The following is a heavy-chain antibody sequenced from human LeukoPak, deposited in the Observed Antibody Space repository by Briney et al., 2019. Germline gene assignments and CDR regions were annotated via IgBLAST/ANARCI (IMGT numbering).Heavy chain of an antibody. J-gene: IGHJ6*03. CDR3: ARVFSTYYHYMDV. CDR2: IKEDGSEI. CDR1: AFTFSNDW. Sequence: VGSLRLSCAASAFTFSNDWMSWGRRAPGKGLEWVANIKEDGSEINYVDSVKGLFNISRDHAKNSLYLQLNSLRAEDTAVYYCARVFSTYYHYMDVWGKGTTVTVSS. V-gene: IGHV3-7*04.